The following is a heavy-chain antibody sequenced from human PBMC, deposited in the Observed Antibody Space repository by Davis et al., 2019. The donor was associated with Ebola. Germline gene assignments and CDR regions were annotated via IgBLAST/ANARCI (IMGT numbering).Heavy chain of an antibody. CDR2: ISYDGSNK. J-gene: IGHJ5*02. D-gene: IGHD4-17*01. CDR1: GFTFSSYG. V-gene: IGHV3-30*03. CDR3: ARRHDYGDYLGFDP. Sequence: GGSLRLSCAASGFTFSSYGMHWVRQAPGKGLEWVAVISYDGSNKYYADSVKGRFTISRDNAKNSLYLQMNSLRDEDTAVYYCARRHDYGDYLGFDPWGQGTLVTVSS.